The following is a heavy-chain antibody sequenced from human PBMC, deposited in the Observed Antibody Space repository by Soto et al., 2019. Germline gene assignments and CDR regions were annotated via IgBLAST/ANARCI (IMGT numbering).Heavy chain of an antibody. CDR2: INQDRSER. J-gene: IGHJ4*02. V-gene: IGHV3-7*03. D-gene: IGHD3-3*01. CDR1: GFSFSVYG. Sequence: GGSLRLSCAASGFSFSVYGVDWVRQAPGKGLEWVANINQDRSERYYVDSVRGRFNITRDNARNSVYLQMKSLRAEDTAIYYSARDLCDFWNGCDSLGLHHLDLRGQGNMVTVYS. CDR3: ARDLCDFWNGCDSLGLHHLDL.